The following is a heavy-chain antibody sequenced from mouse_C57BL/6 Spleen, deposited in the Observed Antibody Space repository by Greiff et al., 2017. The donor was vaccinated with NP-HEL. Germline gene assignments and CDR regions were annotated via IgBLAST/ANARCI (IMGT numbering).Heavy chain of an antibody. V-gene: IGHV1-77*01. CDR2: IGPGSGSN. CDR1: GYTFTDYY. J-gene: IGHJ3*01. D-gene: IGHD1-1*01. Sequence: QVQLQQSGAELVKPGASVKISCKASGYTFTDYYINWVKQRPGQGLEWIGKIGPGSGSNYYNEKVKGKATLTADKSSSTAYMQLSSLTSEDSAVYFCAFTTVAASGFAYWGQGTLVTVSA. CDR3: AFTTVAASGFAY.